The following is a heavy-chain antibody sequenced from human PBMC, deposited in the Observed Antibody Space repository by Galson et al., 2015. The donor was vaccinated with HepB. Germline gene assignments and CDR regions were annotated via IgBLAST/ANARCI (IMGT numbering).Heavy chain of an antibody. CDR2: IWSDGSSP. D-gene: IGHD4-17*01. CDR1: GFSFNTFV. CDR3: ARDVVDDIDNDDYSSAAGY. Sequence: SLRLSFAASGFSFNTFVMHWVRQAPGRGLEWVALIWSDGSSPYYGDSVRGRFTISRDNSKNMLYLQMNNLRVADTAIYYCARDVVDDIDNDDYSSAAGYWGQGTLVTVSS. J-gene: IGHJ4*02. V-gene: IGHV3-33*01.